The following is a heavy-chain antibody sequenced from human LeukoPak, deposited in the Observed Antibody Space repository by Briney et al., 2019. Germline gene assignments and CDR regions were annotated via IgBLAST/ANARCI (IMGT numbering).Heavy chain of an antibody. V-gene: IGHV3-30*02. J-gene: IGHJ3*02. CDR1: GFTFSHYG. CDR3: ARDFYDSSGYYYLGAFDI. CDR2: IRYDESDK. Sequence: GGSLRLSCATSGFTFSHYGMHWVRQPPGRGLDWVAHIRYDESDKYYADSVKGRFTISRDNSKNTLYLQMNSLRAEDTAVYYCARDFYDSSGYYYLGAFDIWGQGTMVTVSS. D-gene: IGHD3-22*01.